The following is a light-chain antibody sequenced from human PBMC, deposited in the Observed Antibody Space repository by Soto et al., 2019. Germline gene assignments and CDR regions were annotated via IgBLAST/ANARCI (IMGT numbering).Light chain of an antibody. CDR3: QQSYKTPWT. J-gene: IGKJ1*01. CDR1: QSIDTY. V-gene: IGKV1-39*01. Sequence: DIQMTQSPSSLSASVGDRVTITCRTSQSIDTYLNWYQEKPGKAPNLLMFAASSLQSGVPSRFSGSGSGTDFTLTITSLQPEDFATYYCQQSYKTPWTFGQGTKVEVK. CDR2: AAS.